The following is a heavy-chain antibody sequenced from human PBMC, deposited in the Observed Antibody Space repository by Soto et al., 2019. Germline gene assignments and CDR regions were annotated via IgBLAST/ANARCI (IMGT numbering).Heavy chain of an antibody. CDR1: GYSLASYW. Sequence: PGESLKISCKGSGYSLASYWITWVRQMPGKGLEWMGRIDPSDSYTNYSPSFQGHVTISADKSISTAYLQWSSLKASDTAMYYCARRHSSSSAFDPWGQGTLVTVSS. J-gene: IGHJ5*02. CDR3: ARRHSSSSAFDP. V-gene: IGHV5-10-1*01. D-gene: IGHD6-13*01. CDR2: IDPSDSYT.